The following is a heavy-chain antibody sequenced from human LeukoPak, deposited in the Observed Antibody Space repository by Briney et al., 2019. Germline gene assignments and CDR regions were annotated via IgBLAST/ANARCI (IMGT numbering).Heavy chain of an antibody. J-gene: IGHJ4*02. CDR1: GGSMSRYY. CDR3: VSLEVRGGYVHS. CDR2: IHYSGST. Sequence: SETLSDTCSDSGGSMSRYYRCWSRQPPGKGLEWIGHIHYSGSTNYNPSLKSRVTISVDRSKSQFSLNLSSVTAADTAVYYCVSLEVRGGYVHSWARGTLVTVSS. V-gene: IGHV4-59*01. D-gene: IGHD3-10*01.